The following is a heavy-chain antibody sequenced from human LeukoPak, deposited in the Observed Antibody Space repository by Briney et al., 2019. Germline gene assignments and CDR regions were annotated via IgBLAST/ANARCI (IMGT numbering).Heavy chain of an antibody. J-gene: IGHJ4*02. Sequence: GGSLRLSCAASGFTFSSYAMSWVRQAPGKGLEWVSAISGSGGSTYYTDSVKGRFTISRDNSKKTLHLQMNSLTAEDTAVYYCAKVRDYDILTGYFPYYFDYWGQGTLVTVYS. CDR3: AKVRDYDILTGYFPYYFDY. D-gene: IGHD3-9*01. CDR2: ISGSGGST. V-gene: IGHV3-23*01. CDR1: GFTFSSYA.